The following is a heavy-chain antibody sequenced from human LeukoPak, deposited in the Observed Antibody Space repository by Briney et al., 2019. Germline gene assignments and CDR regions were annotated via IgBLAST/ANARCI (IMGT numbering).Heavy chain of an antibody. V-gene: IGHV3-9*01. CDR2: ISWNSGSI. CDR1: GFTFDDYA. CDR3: AKEREYCSDGSCYPTYDY. J-gene: IGHJ4*02. D-gene: IGHD2-15*01. Sequence: GGSLRLSCAASGFTFDDYAMHWVRQAPGKGLEWVSGISWNSGSIGYADSVKGRFTISRDNAKNSLYLQMNSLRAEDTALYYCAKEREYCSDGSCYPTYDYWGQGTLVTVSS.